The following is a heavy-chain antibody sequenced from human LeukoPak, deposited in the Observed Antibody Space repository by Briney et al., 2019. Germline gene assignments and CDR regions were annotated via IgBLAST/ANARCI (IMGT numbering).Heavy chain of an antibody. V-gene: IGHV3-48*01. Sequence: TGGSLRLSCAASGFTFSRYSMNWVGQAPGKGLEWVSYISSSSSTIHYADSVKGRFTISRDNAKNSLYLQMNSLRAEDTAVYYCARGGTMIVVAKRDAFDIWGQGTMVTVSS. CDR2: ISSSSSTI. CDR3: ARGGTMIVVAKRDAFDI. J-gene: IGHJ3*02. CDR1: GFTFSRYS. D-gene: IGHD3-22*01.